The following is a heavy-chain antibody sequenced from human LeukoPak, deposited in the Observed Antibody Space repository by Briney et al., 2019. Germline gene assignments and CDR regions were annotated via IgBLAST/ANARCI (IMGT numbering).Heavy chain of an antibody. CDR2: IYYSGST. CDR1: GGSIGSDGYY. CDR3: ARGRYYGFSGDY. V-gene: IGHV4-31*03. Sequence: SETLSLTCTVSGGSIGSDGYYWNWIRQHPGKGLEWIGYIYYSGSTSYNPSLKSRLTISVDTSKSQFSLRLSSVTAADTAVYYCARGRYYGFSGDYWGQGTLVTVSS. D-gene: IGHD3-10*01. J-gene: IGHJ4*02.